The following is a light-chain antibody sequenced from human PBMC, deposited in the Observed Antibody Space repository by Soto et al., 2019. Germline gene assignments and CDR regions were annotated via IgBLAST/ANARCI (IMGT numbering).Light chain of an antibody. CDR1: QSVSTI. CDR2: GAS. Sequence: EIVVTQSPATLSVSPGERATLSCRASQSVSTIIAWYQQRPGQAPRLLIYGASTRATGIPARFSGSGSGTEFTLTISSLQSEDFAVYYCQQHHNWPPWTFGQGTKVEIK. CDR3: QQHHNWPPWT. V-gene: IGKV3-15*01. J-gene: IGKJ1*01.